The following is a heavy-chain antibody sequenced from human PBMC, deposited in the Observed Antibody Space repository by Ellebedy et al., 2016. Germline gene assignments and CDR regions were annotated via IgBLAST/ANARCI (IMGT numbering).Heavy chain of an antibody. V-gene: IGHV1-69*13. J-gene: IGHJ5*02. CDR2: IIPIFGTA. CDR1: GGTFSSYA. D-gene: IGHD5-18*01. Sequence: SVKVSXKASGGTFSSYAISWVRQAPGQGLEWMGGIIPIFGTANYAQKFQGRVTITADESTSTAYMELSSLRSEDTAVYYCARRIQLWSNWFDPWGQGTLVTVSS. CDR3: ARRIQLWSNWFDP.